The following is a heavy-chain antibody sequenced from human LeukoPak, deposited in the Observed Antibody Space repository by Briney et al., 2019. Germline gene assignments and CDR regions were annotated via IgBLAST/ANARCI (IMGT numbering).Heavy chain of an antibody. V-gene: IGHV3-7*03. J-gene: IGHJ6*04. CDR2: IKSDGGGI. CDR1: GFPFSKSW. D-gene: IGHD1/OR15-1a*01. Sequence: GGSLRLSCAVSGFPFSKSWMYWVRQAPGKGLEGVANIKSDGGGISYGDSVKGRFIISRDNAMNSLYLQMNSLRVEDTAVYFCAEGNSLDVWGKGTAVTVSS. CDR3: AEGNSLDV.